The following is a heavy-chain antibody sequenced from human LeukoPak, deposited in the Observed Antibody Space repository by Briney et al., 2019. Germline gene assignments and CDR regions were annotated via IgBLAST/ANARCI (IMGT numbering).Heavy chain of an antibody. CDR2: IYSGGST. Sequence: GGSLRLSCAASGLTVSNNYMNWVRQVPGKGLEWVSVIYSGGSTYYADSVKGRFTISRDNTKNTVDLQMNSLRAEDTAVYYCARSEMATITFDYWGQGALVTVSS. CDR3: ARSEMATITFDY. D-gene: IGHD5-24*01. J-gene: IGHJ4*02. CDR1: GLTVSNNY. V-gene: IGHV3-53*01.